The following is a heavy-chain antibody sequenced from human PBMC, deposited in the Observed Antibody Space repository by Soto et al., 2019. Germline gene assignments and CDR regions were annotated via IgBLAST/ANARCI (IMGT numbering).Heavy chain of an antibody. CDR3: AGHDLHGADY. V-gene: IGHV4-39*01. J-gene: IGHJ4*02. D-gene: IGHD1-26*01. Sequence: SETLSLTCTVSGGSISSSSYYWGWIRQPPGKGLEWIGSIYYSGSTYYNPSLKSRVTISVDTSKNQFSLKLSSVTAADTAVYYCAGHDLHGADYWGQGTLVTVSS. CDR1: GGSISSSSYY. CDR2: IYYSGST.